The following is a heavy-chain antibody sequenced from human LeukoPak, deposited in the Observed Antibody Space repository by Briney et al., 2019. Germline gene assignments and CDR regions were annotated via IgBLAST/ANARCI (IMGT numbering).Heavy chain of an antibody. Sequence: SVKVSCKASGGTVSSYAISWVRQAPGQGLEWMAGIIPIFGTANYAQKFQGRVTITTDETTSTAYMELSSLRFEGTAVYYCTRGGYYPYYFDYWGQGILVTVSS. J-gene: IGHJ4*02. CDR1: GGTVSSYA. V-gene: IGHV1-69*05. CDR3: TRGGYYPYYFDY. D-gene: IGHD3-22*01. CDR2: IIPIFGTA.